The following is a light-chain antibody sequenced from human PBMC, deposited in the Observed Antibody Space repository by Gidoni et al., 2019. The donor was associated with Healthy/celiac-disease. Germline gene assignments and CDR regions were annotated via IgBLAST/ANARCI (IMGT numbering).Light chain of an antibody. Sequence: EIVLTQSPGTLSLSPGDRATLYCRASQSVSSSYLAWYQQKPGQAPRLRIYGASSRATGIPDRFSGSGSGTDFTLTISRLEPEDFAVYYCQQYGSSPAYTFGQGTKLEIK. CDR2: GAS. J-gene: IGKJ2*01. CDR3: QQYGSSPAYT. CDR1: QSVSSSY. V-gene: IGKV3-20*01.